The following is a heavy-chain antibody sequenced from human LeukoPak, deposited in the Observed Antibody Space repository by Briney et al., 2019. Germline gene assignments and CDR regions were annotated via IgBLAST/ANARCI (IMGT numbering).Heavy chain of an antibody. Sequence: GGSLRLSCATSGFTFSSYDMHWVRQAPGKGLEWVAFGRYDGSNKNYADSVKGRFTISRDNSKNTLYLQMNSLRAEDTAVYYCAKDLGVATIFDYWGQGTLVTVSS. D-gene: IGHD5-12*01. J-gene: IGHJ4*02. CDR3: AKDLGVATIFDY. V-gene: IGHV3-30*02. CDR1: GFTFSSYD. CDR2: GRYDGSNK.